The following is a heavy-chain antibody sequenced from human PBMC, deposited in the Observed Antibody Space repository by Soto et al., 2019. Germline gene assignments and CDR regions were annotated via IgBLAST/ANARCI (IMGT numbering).Heavy chain of an antibody. CDR2: IKSKTDGGTT. V-gene: IGHV3-15*01. J-gene: IGHJ4*02. CDR3: ARLGGFYQAFES. Sequence: PVRSLRLSCAVSSFTISNAWMSLVLQAPGKGLEWVGRIKSKTDGGTTDYAAPVKGRFTISRDDSKNTLYLQMNSLKSEDTAVYYCARLGGFYQAFESWGQGALVTVSS. CDR1: SFTISNAW. D-gene: IGHD3-22*01.